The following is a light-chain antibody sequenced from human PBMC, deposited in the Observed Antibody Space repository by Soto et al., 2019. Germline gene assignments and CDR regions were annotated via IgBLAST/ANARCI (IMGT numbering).Light chain of an antibody. J-gene: IGLJ2*01. CDR1: SSDVGSYNL. V-gene: IGLV2-23*01. Sequence: QSALTQPASVSGSPGQSITISCTGTSSDVGSYNLVSWYQQHPGKAPKLMIYEGSKRPSGVSNRFSGSKSGNTASLTISGLQAEDAADYYCCSYAGSSTPSVVFGGGTKLTVL. CDR2: EGS. CDR3: CSYAGSSTPSVV.